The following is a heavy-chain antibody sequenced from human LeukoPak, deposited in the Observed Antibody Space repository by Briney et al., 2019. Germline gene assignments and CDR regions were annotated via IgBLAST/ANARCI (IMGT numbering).Heavy chain of an antibody. D-gene: IGHD6-13*01. CDR3: ARELSAAGTLDY. Sequence: SVKVSCKASGDTFSRYAISWVRQAPGQGLEWMGGIIPVLSTANYAQKFQDRVTITADESTSTAYMELSSLRSEDTAVYYCARELSAAGTLDYWGQGTLVTVSS. J-gene: IGHJ4*02. CDR2: IIPVLSTA. CDR1: GDTFSRYA. V-gene: IGHV1-69*13.